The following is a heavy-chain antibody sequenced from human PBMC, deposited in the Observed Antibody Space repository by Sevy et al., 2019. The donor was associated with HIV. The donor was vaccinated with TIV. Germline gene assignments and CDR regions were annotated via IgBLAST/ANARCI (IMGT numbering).Heavy chain of an antibody. CDR3: TRDRIAARLFDY. D-gene: IGHD6-6*01. CDR2: IRSKAYGGTT. V-gene: IGHV3-49*03. Sequence: GGSLRLSCTASGFTFGDYAMSWFRQAPGKGLEWVGFIRSKAYGGTTEYAASVKGRFTISRDDSKSIAYLQMNSLKTEDTAVYYCTRDRIAARLFDYWCQGTLVTVSS. CDR1: GFTFGDYA. J-gene: IGHJ4*02.